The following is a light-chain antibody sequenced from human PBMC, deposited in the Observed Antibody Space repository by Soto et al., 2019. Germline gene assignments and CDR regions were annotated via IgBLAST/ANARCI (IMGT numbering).Light chain of an antibody. V-gene: IGLV2-8*01. CDR3: SADAGSRV. Sequence: QSVLTQPPSASGSPGQSVTISCTGTSSDVGAYNYVSWYQQHPGKAPKLIIFEVNKRPSGVPDRFSGSKSGNTASLTVSGLQAEDEADYYCSADAGSRVFGGGTKLTVL. CDR1: SSDVGAYNY. J-gene: IGLJ3*02. CDR2: EVN.